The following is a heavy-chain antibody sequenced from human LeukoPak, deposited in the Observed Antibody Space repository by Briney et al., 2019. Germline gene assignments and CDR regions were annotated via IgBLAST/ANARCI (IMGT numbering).Heavy chain of an antibody. CDR1: GGTFSSYA. CDR2: IIPILGIA. V-gene: IGHV1-69*04. CDR3: AREIYGDYESNY. Sequence: GASVKVSCKAPGGTFSSYAISWVRQAPRQGLEWMGRIIPILGIANYAQKFQGRVTITADKSTSTAYMELSSLRSEDTAVYYCAREIYGDYESNYWGQGTLVTVSS. J-gene: IGHJ4*02. D-gene: IGHD4-17*01.